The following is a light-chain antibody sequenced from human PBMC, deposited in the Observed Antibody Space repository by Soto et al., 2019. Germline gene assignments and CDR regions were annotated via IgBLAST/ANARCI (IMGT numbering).Light chain of an antibody. Sequence: DIQMTKSPSSLSASVGARVTITCQASQDISNYLNWYQQKPGKAPKLLIYDESNLETGVPARLSGSGSGTDFTCTSSSLQPEDIATYYCQQCDNLPPEFGPGTQGHIK. CDR1: QDISNY. V-gene: IGKV1-33*01. CDR3: QQCDNLPPE. J-gene: IGKJ3*01. CDR2: DES.